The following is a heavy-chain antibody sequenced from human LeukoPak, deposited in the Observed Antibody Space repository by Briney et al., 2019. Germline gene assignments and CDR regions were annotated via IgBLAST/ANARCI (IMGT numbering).Heavy chain of an antibody. J-gene: IGHJ5*02. Sequence: SQTLSLTCTVSGGSISSGSYCWNWIRQPPGKGLEWIGYIHNSGSTNSNPSLKSRVSMSVDTSKSQFSLKLTSVTAADTAVYYCARANRAFYPYFDPWGQGTLVTVSS. CDR1: GGSISSGSYC. CDR3: ARANRAFYPYFDP. CDR2: IHNSGST. D-gene: IGHD2/OR15-2a*01. V-gene: IGHV4-61*01.